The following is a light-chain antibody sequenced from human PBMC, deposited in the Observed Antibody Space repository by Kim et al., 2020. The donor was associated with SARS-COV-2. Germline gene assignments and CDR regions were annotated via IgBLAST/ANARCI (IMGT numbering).Light chain of an antibody. V-gene: IGLV2-14*01. CDR1: SSDVGGYNY. Sequence: QSALTQPASVSGSRGQSITISCTGTSSDVGGYNYVSWYQQHPGKAPKVMIYDVSKRPSGVSNRFSGSKSGNTASLTISGLQAEDEADYYCSSYTSSSTPYVFGTGTKV. J-gene: IGLJ1*01. CDR2: DVS. CDR3: SSYTSSSTPYV.